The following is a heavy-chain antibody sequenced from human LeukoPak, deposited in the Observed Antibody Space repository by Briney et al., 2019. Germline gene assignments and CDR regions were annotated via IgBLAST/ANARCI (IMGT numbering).Heavy chain of an antibody. Sequence: PSETLSLTCAVSGGSISSSNWWSWVRQPPGKGLEWIGEIYYSGSTNYNPSLKSRVTISVDKSKNQFSLKLSSVTAADTAVYYCARFAITMVRGVTLYYYYGMDVWGQGTTVTVSS. CDR2: IYYSGST. CDR3: ARFAITMVRGVTLYYYYGMDV. V-gene: IGHV4-4*02. D-gene: IGHD3-10*01. CDR1: GGSISSSNW. J-gene: IGHJ6*02.